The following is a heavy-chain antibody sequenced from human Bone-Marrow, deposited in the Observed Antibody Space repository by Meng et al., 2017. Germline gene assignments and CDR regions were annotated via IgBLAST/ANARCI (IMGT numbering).Heavy chain of an antibody. CDR3: ATIGRYCSSTSCLNWFDP. CDR2: IIPIFGTA. V-gene: IGHV1-69*01. J-gene: IGHJ5*02. Sequence: QVQLVEAGAEVKKPGSSVKVSCKASGGTFSSYAISWVRQAPGQGLEWMGGIIPIFGTANYAQKFQGRVTITADGSTSTAYMELSSLRSEDTAVYYCATIGRYCSSTSCLNWFDPWGQGTLVTVSS. D-gene: IGHD2-2*01. CDR1: GGTFSSYA.